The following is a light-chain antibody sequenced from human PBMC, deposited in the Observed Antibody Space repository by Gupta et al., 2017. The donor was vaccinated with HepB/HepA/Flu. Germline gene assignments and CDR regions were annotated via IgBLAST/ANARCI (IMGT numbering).Light chain of an antibody. CDR1: QSISSY. J-gene: IGKJ5*01. V-gene: IGKV1-39*01. Sequence: DIQMTQSPSSLSASVGDRVTITCRASQSISSYLNWYQQKPGKAPKLLIYAASRVQSGVPSRFSGSGSGTDFTLTISRRQPEDFATYYCQQRDSTPKTFGQGTRLDIK. CDR3: QQRDSTPKT. CDR2: AAS.